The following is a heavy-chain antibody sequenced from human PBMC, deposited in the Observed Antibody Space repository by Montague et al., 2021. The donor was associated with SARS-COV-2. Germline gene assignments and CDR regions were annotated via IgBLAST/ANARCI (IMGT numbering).Heavy chain of an antibody. J-gene: IGHJ5*01. V-gene: IGHV4-59*01. CDR2: IFYNGST. Sequence: SETLSLTCTVSFGSISTYYWSWIRQPPGKGPEWIGFIFYNGSTKYNPSLKRRVSISLDTSKNQFSLKLSSVTAADTAVYYCARQDAWAYCGDECYRGWSDSWGQGTLVTVSS. CDR1: FGSISTYY. CDR3: ARQDAWAYCGDECYRGWSDS. D-gene: IGHD2-21*01.